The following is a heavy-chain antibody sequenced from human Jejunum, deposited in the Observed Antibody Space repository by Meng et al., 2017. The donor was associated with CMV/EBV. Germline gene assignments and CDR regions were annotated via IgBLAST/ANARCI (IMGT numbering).Heavy chain of an antibody. CDR3: ASCSTNCLRPFDY. CDR2: IGISPTTI. CDR1: GATFETYG. V-gene: IGHV3-48*04. D-gene: IGHD2-2*01. J-gene: IGHJ4*02. Sequence: SGATFETYGMNWVRQAPGKGLEWISYIGISPTTIYYADSVKGRFTISRDNAKNSLYLQMNSLRAEDTAVYYCASCSTNCLRPFDYWGQGTLVTVSS.